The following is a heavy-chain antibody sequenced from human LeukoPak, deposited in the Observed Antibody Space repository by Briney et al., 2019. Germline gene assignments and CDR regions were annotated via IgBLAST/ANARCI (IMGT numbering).Heavy chain of an antibody. V-gene: IGHV3-74*01. CDR2: IRNDGSST. D-gene: IGHD3-22*01. CDR3: AREQGYYSVPGY. J-gene: IGHJ4*02. Sequence: GGSLRLSCAASGFTFSSYWMHWVRQAPGKGPVWVARIRNDGSSTDYADSGKGRFTISRDNAKNTLYLQMNSLRAEDTAVYYCAREQGYYSVPGYWGQGTLVTVSS. CDR1: GFTFSSYW.